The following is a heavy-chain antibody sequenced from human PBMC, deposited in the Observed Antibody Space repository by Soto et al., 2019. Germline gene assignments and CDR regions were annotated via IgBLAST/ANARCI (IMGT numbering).Heavy chain of an antibody. J-gene: IGHJ6*01. CDR2: IYDTGISGYTPST. CDR1: GGSITSSY. Sequence: SETLSLTCTVSGGSITSSYWSWIRRPPGKGLEWIAYIYDTGISGYTPSTSYNPSLKSRVTMSVDTSKSQFSLKLASVTAADPAVYYCARGEDAFFYYGLDVWGQGITVTSPQ. CDR3: ARGEDAFFYYGLDV. V-gene: IGHV4-59*01.